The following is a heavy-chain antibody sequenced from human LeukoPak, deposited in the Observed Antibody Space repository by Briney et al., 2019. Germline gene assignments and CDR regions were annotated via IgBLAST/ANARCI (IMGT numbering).Heavy chain of an antibody. CDR2: INHSGST. CDR1: GGSFSGYY. CDR3: ARSKRGYDILTGYYRFFDY. D-gene: IGHD3-9*01. J-gene: IGHJ4*02. Sequence: SETLSLTCAVYGGSFSGYYWSWIRQPPGKGLEWIGEINHSGSTNYNPSLKSRVTISVDTSKNLFSLKLSSVTAADTAVYYCARSKRGYDILTGYYRFFDYWGQGTLVTVSS. V-gene: IGHV4-34*01.